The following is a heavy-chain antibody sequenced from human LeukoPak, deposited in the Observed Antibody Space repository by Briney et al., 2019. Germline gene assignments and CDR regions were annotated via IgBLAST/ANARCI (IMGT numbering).Heavy chain of an antibody. V-gene: IGHV1-8*01. Sequence: ASVKVSCKASGYTFTSYDINWVRQATGQGLEWMGWMNPNSGNTGYAQKFQGRVTMTRNTSISTAYMELSSLRSEDTAVYYCAREMGYCSSTSCREYYYYYYMDVWGKGTTVTVSS. D-gene: IGHD2-2*01. J-gene: IGHJ6*03. CDR2: MNPNSGNT. CDR1: GYTFTSYD. CDR3: AREMGYCSSTSCREYYYYYYMDV.